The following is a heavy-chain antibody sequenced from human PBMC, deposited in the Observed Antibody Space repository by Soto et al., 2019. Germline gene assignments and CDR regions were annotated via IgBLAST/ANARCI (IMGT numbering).Heavy chain of an antibody. J-gene: IGHJ5*02. CDR2: ISDYNGNT. CDR3: ARDGSSSAEFDP. D-gene: IGHD6-6*01. V-gene: IGHV1-18*01. Sequence: ASVELSFKASWSTLTISWTNCVRHPPGQGLEWMGWISDYNGNTNYAQKLQGRVTMTTDTSTSTAYMELRSLRSDDTAVYYCARDGSSSAEFDPWGKGNLVTVSS. CDR1: WSTLTISW.